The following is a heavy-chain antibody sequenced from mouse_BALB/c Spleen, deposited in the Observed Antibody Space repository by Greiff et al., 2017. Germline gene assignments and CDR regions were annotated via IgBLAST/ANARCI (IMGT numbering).Heavy chain of an antibody. V-gene: IGHV5-17*02. CDR1: GFTFSSFG. D-gene: IGHD2-14*01. J-gene: IGHJ3*01. CDR2: ISSGSSTI. Sequence: EVKLVESGGGLVQPGGSRKLSCAASGFTFSSFGMHWVRQAPEKGLEWVAYISSGSSTIYYADTVKGRFTISRDNPKNTLFLQMTSLRSEDTAMYYCARRYRYDDWFAYWGQGTLVTVSA. CDR3: ARRYRYDDWFAY.